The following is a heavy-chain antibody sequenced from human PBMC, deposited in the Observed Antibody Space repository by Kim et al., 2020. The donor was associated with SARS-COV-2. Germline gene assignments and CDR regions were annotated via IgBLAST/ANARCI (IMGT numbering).Heavy chain of an antibody. CDR2: ISYDGSDE. Sequence: GGSLRLSCAASEFTFSTYGMHWVRQAPGKGLDWVAVISYDGSDEYYADSVKGRFTISRDNSKNTLYLQMNSLRAEDTAVYFCAKETREGSRIGIYYYYGMDVWGQGTTVTVSS. V-gene: IGHV3-30*18. J-gene: IGHJ6*02. CDR3: AKETREGSRIGIYYYYGMDV. D-gene: IGHD1-26*01. CDR1: EFTFSTYG.